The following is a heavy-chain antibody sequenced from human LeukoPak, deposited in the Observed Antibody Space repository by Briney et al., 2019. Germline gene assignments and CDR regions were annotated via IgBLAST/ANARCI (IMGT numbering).Heavy chain of an antibody. V-gene: IGHV3-23*01. D-gene: IGHD3-10*01. CDR2: ITGSGDST. CDR3: AKEVYYYGSGSPFDY. CDR1: GFTFSSHS. J-gene: IGHJ4*02. Sequence: GSLRLSCAASGFTFSSHSLRWVRRAPGPGLEWVSAITGSGDSTYYADSVKGRFTISRDNSKNTLYLQVNSLRGEDTAVYYCAKEVYYYGSGSPFDYWGQGTLVTVSS.